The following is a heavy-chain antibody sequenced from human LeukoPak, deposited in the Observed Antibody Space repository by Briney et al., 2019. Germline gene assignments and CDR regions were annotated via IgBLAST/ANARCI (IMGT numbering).Heavy chain of an antibody. J-gene: IGHJ4*02. CDR3: ARDRLGGDLTGESLY. CDR2: ISAYNGNT. CDR1: GYPFDNFA. V-gene: IGHV1-18*01. D-gene: IGHD4-17*01. Sequence: ASVKVSCKASGYPFDNFALSWVRQAPGQGLEWMVWISAYNGNTHYAQKFRGRLTMTTDTSTTTAYLELRSLKSDDTAVYYCARDRLGGDLTGESLYWGQGTLVTVSS.